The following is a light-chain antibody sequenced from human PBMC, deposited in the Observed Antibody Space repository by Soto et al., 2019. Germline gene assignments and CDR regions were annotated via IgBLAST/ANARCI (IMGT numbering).Light chain of an antibody. Sequence: DIQMTQSPSTLSASVGDKVTITCRASQTISFWLAWYQQKPGKAPKLLIYDASSLESGGPSRFRGSGSGTAFTLTISSLQPDYFATYYCQQYHPSSYTFGQGTKLEIQ. J-gene: IGKJ2*01. CDR2: DAS. CDR3: QQYHPSSYT. CDR1: QTISFW. V-gene: IGKV1-5*01.